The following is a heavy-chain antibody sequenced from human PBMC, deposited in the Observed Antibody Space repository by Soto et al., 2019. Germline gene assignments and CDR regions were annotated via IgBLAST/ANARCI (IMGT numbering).Heavy chain of an antibody. V-gene: IGHV3-21*01. CDR3: ARSGTHVAFDP. CDR1: GFTFSSYS. J-gene: IGHJ5*02. CDR2: ISSSSSYI. Sequence: EVQLVESGGGLVKPGGSLRLSCAASGFTFSSYSMNWVRQAPGKGLEWVSSISSSSSYIYYADSVKGRFTISRDNAKNSLYLQMNGLRAEDTAVYYCARSGTHVAFDPWGQGTLVTVSS. D-gene: IGHD1-1*01.